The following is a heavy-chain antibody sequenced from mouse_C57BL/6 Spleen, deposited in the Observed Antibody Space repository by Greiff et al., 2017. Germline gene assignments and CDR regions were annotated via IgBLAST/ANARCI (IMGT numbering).Heavy chain of an antibody. Sequence: QVQLQQSGPGLVAPSQSLSITCTVSGFSLTSYGVHWVRQPPGKGLEWLVVIWSDGSTTYNSALKSRLSIIKANSKSQVFLKMNSLQTDDTAMYYCARHGTYYGSSLFHAMDYWGQGTSGTVSS. J-gene: IGHJ4*01. CDR3: ARHGTYYGSSLFHAMDY. CDR1: GFSLTSYG. CDR2: IWSDGST. V-gene: IGHV2-6-1*01. D-gene: IGHD1-1*01.